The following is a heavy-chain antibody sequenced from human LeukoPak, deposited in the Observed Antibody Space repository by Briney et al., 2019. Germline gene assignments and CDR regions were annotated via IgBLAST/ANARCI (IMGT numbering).Heavy chain of an antibody. CDR3: AAESGGSGCFFDY. V-gene: IGHV1-58*01. D-gene: IGHD6-19*01. Sequence: ASVKVSCKASGFTFTSSAVQWVRQARGQRLEWIGWIVVGSGNTNYAQKFQERVTITRDMSTSTAYMELSSLRSEDTAVYYCAAESGGSGCFFDYWGQGTLVTVSS. CDR2: IVVGSGNT. J-gene: IGHJ4*02. CDR1: GFTFTSSA.